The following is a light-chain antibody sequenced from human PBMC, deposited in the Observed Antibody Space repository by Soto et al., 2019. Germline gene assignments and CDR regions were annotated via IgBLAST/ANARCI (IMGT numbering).Light chain of an antibody. V-gene: IGKV1-6*01. Sequence: AVQLTQSPSSLSASVGDRVTITCRASQGIRTDLGWYQQSPGKAPKVLIVGASTLQSGVPSRFSGSGSGTDFTLTISSLQPEDSATYYCQQSYSTPLTFGGGTKVEIK. CDR2: GAS. CDR1: QGIRTD. J-gene: IGKJ4*01. CDR3: QQSYSTPLT.